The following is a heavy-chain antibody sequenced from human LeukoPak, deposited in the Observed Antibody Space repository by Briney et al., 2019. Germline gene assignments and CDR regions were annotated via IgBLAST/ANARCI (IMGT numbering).Heavy chain of an antibody. Sequence: GGSLRLSCAASGFTFSSYAMSWVRQAPGRRLEWVSAISGGGGTTYYADSVKGRFTISRDNSKNTLYLQMNSLRAKDTAVYYCARDRGYGGNRRGYYYYGMDVWGQGTTVTVSS. CDR1: GFTFSSYA. V-gene: IGHV3-23*01. CDR3: ARDRGYGGNRRGYYYYGMDV. CDR2: ISGGGGTT. D-gene: IGHD4-23*01. J-gene: IGHJ6*02.